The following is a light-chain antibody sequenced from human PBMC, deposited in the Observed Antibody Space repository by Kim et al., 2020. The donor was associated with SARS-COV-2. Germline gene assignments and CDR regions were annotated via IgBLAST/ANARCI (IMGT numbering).Light chain of an antibody. CDR3: QESYSTLWT. CDR1: QSISSY. Sequence: DIQMTQSPSSLSASVGDRVTITCRASQSISSYLNWYQQKPGKAPKLLIYASYTLQSGVPSRFSGIGSGTYFTLTISSLQPEDSATYYCQESYSTLWTFGPGTKVDIK. V-gene: IGKV1-39*01. J-gene: IGKJ1*01. CDR2: ASY.